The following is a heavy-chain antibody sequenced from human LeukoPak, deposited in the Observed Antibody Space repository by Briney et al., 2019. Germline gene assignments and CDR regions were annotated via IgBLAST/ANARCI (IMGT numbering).Heavy chain of an antibody. CDR3: AKDQRFDP. CDR2: ISSSSSYI. J-gene: IGHJ5*02. CDR1: GFTFSSYS. Sequence: GGSLRLSCAASGFTFSSYSTNWVRQAPGKGLEWLSSISSSSSYIYYADSVKGRFTISRDNAKNSLYLQMNSLRAEDTAVYYCAKDQRFDPWGQGTLVTVSS. V-gene: IGHV3-21*04.